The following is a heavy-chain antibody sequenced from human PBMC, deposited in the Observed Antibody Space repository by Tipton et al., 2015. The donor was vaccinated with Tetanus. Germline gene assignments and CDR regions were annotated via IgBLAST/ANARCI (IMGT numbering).Heavy chain of an antibody. CDR3: AREGGSSWNYYYGMDV. Sequence: SLRLSCAASGFTFSSYSMSWIRQAPGKGLEWVSYISSSGSTIYYADSVKGRFTISRDNAKNSLYLQMNSLRAEDTAVYYCAREGGSSWNYYYGMDVWGQGTTVTVSS. V-gene: IGHV3-11*01. CDR1: GFTFSSYS. CDR2: ISSSGSTI. J-gene: IGHJ6*02. D-gene: IGHD6-13*01.